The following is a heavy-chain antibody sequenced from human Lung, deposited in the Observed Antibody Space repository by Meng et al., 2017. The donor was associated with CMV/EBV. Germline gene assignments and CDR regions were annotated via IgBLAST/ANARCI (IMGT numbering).Heavy chain of an antibody. CDR3: AMYEETGRADSSPLFDY. J-gene: IGHJ4*02. Sequence: ESXKISXAASGSTFSNYAMSWVRQAPGRGLEWVSVIYRRGSPTLYSDSVKCRFIISRDNSKNTVYLQMNSLRAEDTALYYCAMYEETGRADSSPLFDYWGQGXLVTVSS. V-gene: IGHV3-23*03. CDR2: IYRRGSPT. D-gene: IGHD6-19*01. CDR1: GSTFSNYA.